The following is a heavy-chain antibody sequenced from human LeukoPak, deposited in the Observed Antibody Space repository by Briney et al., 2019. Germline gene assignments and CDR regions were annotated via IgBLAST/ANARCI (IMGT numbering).Heavy chain of an antibody. CDR2: IYYSGST. Sequence: SETLSLTCTVSGGSISSYYWSWIRQPPGKGLEWIGYIYYSGSTNYNPSLKSRVTISVDTSKNRFSLKLSSVTAADTAVYYCARGYYDTSGYWLSFFGFWGQGTLVTVSS. CDR3: ARGYYDTSGYWLSFFGF. CDR1: GGSISSYY. D-gene: IGHD3-22*01. V-gene: IGHV4-59*12. J-gene: IGHJ4*02.